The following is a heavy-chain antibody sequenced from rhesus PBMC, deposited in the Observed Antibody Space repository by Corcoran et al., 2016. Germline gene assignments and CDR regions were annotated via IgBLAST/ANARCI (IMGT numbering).Heavy chain of an antibody. Sequence: QLQLQESGPGLVKPSETLSLTCAVSGGSISSNYWSWIRQPPGKGLEWIGRISGIGGSPDYHPSLKSRVTISTDTAQNQFSLKLSSVTAADTAVYYCAGGYSGTYYYGYWGQGVLVTVSS. CDR3: AGGYSGTYYYGY. V-gene: IGHV4-173*01. J-gene: IGHJ4*01. CDR1: GGSISSNY. D-gene: IGHD3-16*01. CDR2: ISGIGGSP.